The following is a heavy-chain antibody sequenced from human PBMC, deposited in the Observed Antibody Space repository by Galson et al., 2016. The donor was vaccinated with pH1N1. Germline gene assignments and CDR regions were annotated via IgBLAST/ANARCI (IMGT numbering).Heavy chain of an antibody. CDR2: IRHSGTI. CDR3: ARHEMLSGGSCSSFDY. J-gene: IGHJ4*02. CDR1: GYSISSGYY. D-gene: IGHD2-15*01. V-gene: IGHV4-38-2*01. Sequence: LSLTCAVSGYSISSGYYWGWIRQPPGKGLEWIGSIRHSGTIYYNPSLKSRVTISVDMSKNQLSLTLSSVTAAETAVYYCARHEMLSGGSCSSFDYWGQGTLVTVSS.